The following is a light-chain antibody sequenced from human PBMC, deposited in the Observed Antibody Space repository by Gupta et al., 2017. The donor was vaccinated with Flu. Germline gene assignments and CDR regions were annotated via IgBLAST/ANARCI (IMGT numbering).Light chain of an antibody. V-gene: IGKV1-39*01. Sequence: DIQMTKSPSSLSASVGDRVTITCRASQRIGRFLNWYQQKPGKAPKVLIYGASSLQSGVPSRFSGSGSGTDFTLTISSLQPEDFATYYCQQSDSSPRTFDQGTKVEI. J-gene: IGKJ1*01. CDR3: QQSDSSPRT. CDR2: GAS. CDR1: QRIGRF.